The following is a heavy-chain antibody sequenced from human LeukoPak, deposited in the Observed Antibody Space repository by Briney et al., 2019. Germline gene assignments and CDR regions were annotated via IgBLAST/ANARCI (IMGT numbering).Heavy chain of an antibody. D-gene: IGHD6-19*01. CDR1: GGSISSSSYY. J-gene: IGHJ3*02. V-gene: IGHV4-39*01. CDR2: IYYSGST. Sequence: SETLSLTCTVSGGSISSSSYYWGWIRQPPGKGLEWIWSIYYSGSTYYNPSLKSRVTISVDTSKNQFSLKLSSVTAADTAVYYCARPLPIAVAANGAFDIWGQGTMVTVSS. CDR3: ARPLPIAVAANGAFDI.